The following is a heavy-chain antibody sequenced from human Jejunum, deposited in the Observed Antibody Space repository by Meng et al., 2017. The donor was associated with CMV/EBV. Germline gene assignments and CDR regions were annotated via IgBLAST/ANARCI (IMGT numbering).Heavy chain of an antibody. J-gene: IGHJ4*02. D-gene: IGHD3-10*01. Sequence: PGGYRRLSCAASGFTLNAYDMTWVRQAPGKGLEWVSSISASGGRTDYADSVKGRFTISRDNSNNTLYLQMNSLRADDTAVYYCAGGYWGQGTLVTVSS. CDR1: GFTLNAYD. CDR3: AGGY. V-gene: IGHV3-23*01. CDR2: ISASGGRT.